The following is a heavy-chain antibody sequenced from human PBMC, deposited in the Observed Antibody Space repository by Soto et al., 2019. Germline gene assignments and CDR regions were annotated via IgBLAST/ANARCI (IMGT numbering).Heavy chain of an antibody. CDR3: AKEEGDSSSSPHYDY. V-gene: IGHV3-43*01. J-gene: IGHJ4*02. Sequence: EVQLVESGGVVVQPGGSLRLSCAASGFTFDDYTMHWVRQAPGKGLEWVSLISWDGGSTYYADSVKGRFTISRDNSKNSLYLQMNSLRTEDTALYYCAKEEGDSSSSPHYDYWGQGTLVTVSS. CDR2: ISWDGGST. D-gene: IGHD6-6*01. CDR1: GFTFDDYT.